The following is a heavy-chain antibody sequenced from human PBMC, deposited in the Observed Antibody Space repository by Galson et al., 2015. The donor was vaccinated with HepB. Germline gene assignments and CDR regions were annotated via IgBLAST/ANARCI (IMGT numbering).Heavy chain of an antibody. CDR2: ISDDGSKK. J-gene: IGHJ4*02. D-gene: IGHD6-19*01. CDR3: ATGWFYFDS. V-gene: IGHV3-30*03. Sequence: SLRLSCAASGFMFKNYGMHWVRQAPGKGLEWVAIISDDGSKKTYSDSVQGRFTISRDNSKKTLYLQMSSLRGEDTAVYYCATGWFYFDSWGQGTLVTVSS. CDR1: GFMFKNYG.